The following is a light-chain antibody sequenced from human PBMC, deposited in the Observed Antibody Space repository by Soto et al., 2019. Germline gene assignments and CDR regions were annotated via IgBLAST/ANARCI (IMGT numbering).Light chain of an antibody. CDR2: CAS. CDR1: QSVSSH. J-gene: IGKJ4*01. Sequence: EIVMTQSPATLSVSPGERATLSCRASQSVSSHVAWYQQKPGQAPRLLIYCASTRATGIPARFSGRGSGTEFTLTICSLQSEDFAVYYCQQYKNWPLTFGGGTKVDIK. V-gene: IGKV3-15*01. CDR3: QQYKNWPLT.